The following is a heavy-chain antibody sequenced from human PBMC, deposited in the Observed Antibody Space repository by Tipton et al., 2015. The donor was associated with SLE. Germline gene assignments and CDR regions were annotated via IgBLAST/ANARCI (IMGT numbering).Heavy chain of an antibody. Sequence: TLSLTCSVSGVSISTYYWSWIRQSPGKGLEWIGEINHGGSTNYNPSLKSRVTISVDTSKNQFSLKLSSVTAADTAVYYCARDRRGWYFDLWGRGTLVTVSS. J-gene: IGHJ2*01. V-gene: IGHV4-59*12. CDR3: ARDRRGWYFDL. D-gene: IGHD3-10*01. CDR2: INHGGST. CDR1: GVSISTYY.